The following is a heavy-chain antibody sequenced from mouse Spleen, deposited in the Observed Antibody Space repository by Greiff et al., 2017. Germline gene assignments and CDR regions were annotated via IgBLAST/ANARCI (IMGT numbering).Heavy chain of an antibody. J-gene: IGHJ2*01. D-gene: IGHD2-4*01. CDR2: ISYDGSN. CDR1: GYSITSGYY. CDR3: ARGDYDYPFDY. V-gene: IGHV3-6*01. Sequence: VQLQQSGPGLVKPSQSLSLTCSVTGYSITSGYYWNWIRQFPGNKLEWMGYISYDGSNNYNPSLKNRISITRDTSKNQFFLKLNSVTTEDTATYYCARGDYDYPFDYWGQGTTLTVSS.